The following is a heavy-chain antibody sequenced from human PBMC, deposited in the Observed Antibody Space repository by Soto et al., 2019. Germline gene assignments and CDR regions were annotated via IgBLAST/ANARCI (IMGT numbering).Heavy chain of an antibody. V-gene: IGHV3-49*03. CDR3: ARDVSGSYSPDLYFDY. D-gene: IGHD1-26*01. CDR2: IRSKAYGGTT. Sequence: PGGSLRLSCTPSGFTFGDYAMSWFRQAPGKGLEWVGFIRSKAYGGTTEYAASVKGRFTISRDDSKSIAYLQMNSLKTEDTAVYYCARDVSGSYSPDLYFDYWGQGTLVTVSS. J-gene: IGHJ4*02. CDR1: GFTFGDYA.